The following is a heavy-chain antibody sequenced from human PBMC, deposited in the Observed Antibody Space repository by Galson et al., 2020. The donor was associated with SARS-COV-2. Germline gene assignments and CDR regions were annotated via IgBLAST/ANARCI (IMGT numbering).Heavy chain of an antibody. CDR1: GGAISSYY. CDR3: ARHRYSYDGSGYFLDH. V-gene: IGHV4-59*08. CDR2: INHSGST. D-gene: IGHD3-22*01. J-gene: IGHJ4*02. Sequence: ETAETLSLTCTVPGGAISSYYWSWIRQPPGKGREGIGYINHSGSTNYNPSLKSRVTISVHTSKHQYPLKLSSVTAADTAVYYCARHRYSYDGSGYFLDHWGQGTLVNVSS.